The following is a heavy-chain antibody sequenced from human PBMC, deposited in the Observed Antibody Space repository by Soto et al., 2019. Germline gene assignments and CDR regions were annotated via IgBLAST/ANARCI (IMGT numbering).Heavy chain of an antibody. D-gene: IGHD3-16*01. CDR1: GLTCSNYA. J-gene: IGHJ4*02. CDR3: ANYQARALPRVMGF. CDR2: MSGSSSTT. Sequence: EVRLLESGGGLVKPGGSLRLSCATSGLTCSNYAMSWVRQAPGWGLEWVSSMSGSSSTTYYADSVRGRFTISRDRSKTTLYLQMSSLRAEHTSLYYWANYQARALPRVMGFWGQRTLVNVAS. V-gene: IGHV3-23*01.